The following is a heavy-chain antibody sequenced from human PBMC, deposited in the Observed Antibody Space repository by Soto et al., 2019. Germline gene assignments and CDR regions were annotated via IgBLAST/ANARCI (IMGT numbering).Heavy chain of an antibody. CDR3: ARVPVAARPPYYYGMDV. V-gene: IGHV3-21*01. CDR2: ISSSSSYI. Sequence: GGSLRLSCAASGFTFSSYSMNWVRQAPGKGLEWVSSISSSSSYIYYADSVKGRFTISRDNAKNSLYLQMNSLRAEDTAAYYCARVPVAARPPYYYGMDVWGQGTTVTVSS. CDR1: GFTFSSYS. J-gene: IGHJ6*02. D-gene: IGHD6-6*01.